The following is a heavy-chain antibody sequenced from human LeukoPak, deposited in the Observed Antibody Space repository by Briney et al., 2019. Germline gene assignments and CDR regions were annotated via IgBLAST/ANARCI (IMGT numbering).Heavy chain of an antibody. Sequence: GGSLRLSCAASGFTFSSYAMSWVRQAPGQGLEWFSGISGSGGSTYYADSVKGRFTISRDNSKNTLYLQMNSLRAEDTAVYYCAKDRDVTYYYDSCIDYWGQGGLVTVSS. CDR2: ISGSGGST. V-gene: IGHV3-23*01. D-gene: IGHD3-22*01. J-gene: IGHJ4*02. CDR3: AKDRDVTYYYDSCIDY. CDR1: GFTFSSYA.